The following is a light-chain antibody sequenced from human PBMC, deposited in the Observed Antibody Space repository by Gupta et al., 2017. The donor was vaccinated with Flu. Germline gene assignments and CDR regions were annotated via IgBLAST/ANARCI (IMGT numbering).Light chain of an antibody. CDR3: QQDNNWPLG. V-gene: IGKV3-15*01. J-gene: IGKJ4*01. CDR1: HSINTN. Sequence: EIVLTQSPVTLSVSPGERATLSCRASHSINTNLAWYQQKPGQAPRLLIYGASTRATGIPARFSGSVSGTKFTLTISSLQSEDFAVYYCQQDNNWPLGFGGGTKVEIK. CDR2: GAS.